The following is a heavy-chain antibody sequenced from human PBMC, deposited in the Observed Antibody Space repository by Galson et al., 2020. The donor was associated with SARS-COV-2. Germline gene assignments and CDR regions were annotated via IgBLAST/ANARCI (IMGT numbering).Heavy chain of an antibody. D-gene: IGHD3-22*01. CDR3: ARSFPSVYYYDSSGYYPSHDALDI. V-gene: IGHV1-18*04. CDR2: ISAYNGNT. CDR1: GYTFTSYG. Sequence: ASVKVSCQASGYTFTSYGISWVRQAPGQGLEWMGWISAYNGNTNYAQKLQGRVTMTTDTSTSTAYMELRSLRSDDTAVYYCARSFPSVYYYDSSGYYPSHDALDIWGQGTMVTVSS. J-gene: IGHJ3*02.